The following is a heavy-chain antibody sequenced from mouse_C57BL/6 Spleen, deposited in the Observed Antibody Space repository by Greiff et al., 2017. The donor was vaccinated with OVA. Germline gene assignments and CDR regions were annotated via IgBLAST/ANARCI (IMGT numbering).Heavy chain of an antibody. CDR2: IRLKSDNYAT. CDR3: TEGSYYSNYGGDY. Sequence: EVKVEESGGGLVQPGGSMKLSCVASGFTFSNYWMNWVRQSPEKGLEWVAQIRLKSDNYATHYAESVKGRFTISRDDSKSSVYLQMNNLRAEDTGIYYCTEGSYYSNYGGDYWGQGTTLTVSS. CDR1: GFTFSNYW. D-gene: IGHD2-5*01. J-gene: IGHJ2*01. V-gene: IGHV6-3*01.